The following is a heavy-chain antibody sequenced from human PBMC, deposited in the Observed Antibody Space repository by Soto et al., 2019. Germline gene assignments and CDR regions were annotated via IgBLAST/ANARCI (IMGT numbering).Heavy chain of an antibody. CDR3: AKVVGSNPVCSGGSCYSSHFDY. CDR2: ISGSGGST. Sequence: GGSLRLSCAASGFTFSSYAMSWVRQAPGKGLEWVSAISGSGGSTYYADSVKGRFTISRDNSKNTLYLQMNSLRAEDTAVYYCAKVVGSNPVCSGGSCYSSHFDYWGQGTLVTVSS. J-gene: IGHJ4*02. V-gene: IGHV3-23*01. CDR1: GFTFSSYA. D-gene: IGHD2-15*01.